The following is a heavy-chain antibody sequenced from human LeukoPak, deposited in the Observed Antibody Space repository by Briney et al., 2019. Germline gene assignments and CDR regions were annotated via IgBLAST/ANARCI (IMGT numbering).Heavy chain of an antibody. CDR1: GYTFTGYY. CDR2: INPNSGGT. J-gene: IGHJ4*02. CDR3: ARDPNYYGLFDY. Sequence: ASVRVSCKASGYTFTGYYMHWVRQAPGQGLEWMGWINPNSGGTNYAQKFQGRVTMTRHTSISTAYMELSRLRSDDTAVYYCARDPNYYGLFDYWGQGTLVTVSS. D-gene: IGHD3-10*01. V-gene: IGHV1-2*02.